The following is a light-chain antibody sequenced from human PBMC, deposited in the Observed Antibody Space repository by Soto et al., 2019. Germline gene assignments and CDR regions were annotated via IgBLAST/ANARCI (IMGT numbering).Light chain of an antibody. Sequence: ETVMTQSPATLSVSPGERATLSCRASQSARISLGWYQQKPGQAPRLLIYDVSTRATGVPTRFSGSRSGAEFTLTINSLRSEDFAVYYCQPYNNWPLTFGGGTRLEI. CDR1: QSARIS. CDR2: DVS. J-gene: IGKJ5*01. V-gene: IGKV3-15*01. CDR3: QPYNNWPLT.